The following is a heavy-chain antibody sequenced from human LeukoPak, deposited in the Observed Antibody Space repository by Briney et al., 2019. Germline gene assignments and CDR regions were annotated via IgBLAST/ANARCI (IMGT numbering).Heavy chain of an antibody. CDR3: ARSRSPASAYSGYDGFSLGS. Sequence: KPSETLSLTCTVSGGSIHTYYWSWIRQPAGKGLEWIGRLYSSDTTNYNPSLQGRVTMSVDTSKNQFSLRLTSVTAADTAVYYCARSRSPASAYSGYDGFSLGSWGQGTLVTVSS. CDR2: LYSSDTT. CDR1: GGSIHTYY. D-gene: IGHD5-12*01. J-gene: IGHJ5*02. V-gene: IGHV4-4*07.